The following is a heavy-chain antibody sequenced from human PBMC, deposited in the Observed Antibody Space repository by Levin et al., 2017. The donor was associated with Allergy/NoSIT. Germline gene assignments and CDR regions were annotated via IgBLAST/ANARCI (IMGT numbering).Heavy chain of an antibody. V-gene: IGHV3-30*03. Sequence: GGSLRLSCAASGFIFSSHGMHWVRQAPGKGLEWVAGISSDGGNKYYADSVKGRFTISRDNSKNTLYLQMNSLRAEDTAVYYCAREKSAVGATFFYFDYWGQGTLVTVSS. J-gene: IGHJ4*02. CDR3: AREKSAVGATFFYFDY. CDR1: GFIFSSHG. CDR2: ISSDGGNK. D-gene: IGHD1-26*01.